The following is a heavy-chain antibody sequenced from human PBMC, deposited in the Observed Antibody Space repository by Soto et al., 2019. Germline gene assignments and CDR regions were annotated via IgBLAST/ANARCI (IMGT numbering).Heavy chain of an antibody. CDR2: IYYSGST. V-gene: IGHV4-34*01. CDR3: ARHVRGVEYYDYGMYV. Sequence: PSETLSVTCAVYGGSFSGYYWRWIRQPPGKGPEWIGSIYYSGSTSYNPSLKSRVTISVDTSKNQFSLKLSSVTAADTAVYYCARHVRGVEYYDYGMYVWGQGTTVTVSS. CDR1: GGSFSGYY. J-gene: IGHJ6*02. D-gene: IGHD3-10*01.